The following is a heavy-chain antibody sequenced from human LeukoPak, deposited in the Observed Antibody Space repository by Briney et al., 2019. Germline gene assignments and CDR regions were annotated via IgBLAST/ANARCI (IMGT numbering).Heavy chain of an antibody. D-gene: IGHD6-19*01. CDR3: VKDLGVAGTVAFDI. Sequence: GGSRRLSCSASGFTFSSYAMHWVRQAPGKGLEYVSASSSNGGSTYYADSVKGRFTISRDNSKNTLYLQMSSLRAEDTAVYYCVKDLGVAGTVAFDIWGQGTMVTVSS. J-gene: IGHJ3*02. V-gene: IGHV3-64D*06. CDR1: GFTFSSYA. CDR2: SSSNGGST.